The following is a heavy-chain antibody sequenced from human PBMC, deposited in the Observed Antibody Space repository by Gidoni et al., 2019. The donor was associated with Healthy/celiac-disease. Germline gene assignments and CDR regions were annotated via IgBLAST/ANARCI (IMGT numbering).Heavy chain of an antibody. Sequence: QVQLVQSGAEVKKPGASVKVSCKASGYTFTSYYMHWVRQAPGQGLEWMGIIKPSGGSTSYAQKFQGRVTMTRDTSTSTVYMELSSLRSEDTAVYYCAREKRLNYYDSSGYSWGFDYWGQGTLVTVSS. CDR1: GYTFTSYY. V-gene: IGHV1-46*01. CDR3: AREKRLNYYDSSGYSWGFDY. CDR2: IKPSGGST. D-gene: IGHD3-22*01. J-gene: IGHJ4*02.